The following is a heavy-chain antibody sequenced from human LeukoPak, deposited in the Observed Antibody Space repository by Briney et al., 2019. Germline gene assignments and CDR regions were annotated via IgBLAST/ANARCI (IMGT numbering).Heavy chain of an antibody. CDR1: GFTFSSYD. CDR2: IGTAGDT. CDR3: ARAVRRYYFDY. Sequence: GGSLRLSCAASGFTFSSYDMHWVRQATGKGLEWVSAIGTAGDTYCPGSVKGRFTISRENAKNSLYLQMNSLRAGGTAVYYCARAVRRYYFDYWGQGTLVTVSS. D-gene: IGHD3-10*01. V-gene: IGHV3-13*01. J-gene: IGHJ4*02.